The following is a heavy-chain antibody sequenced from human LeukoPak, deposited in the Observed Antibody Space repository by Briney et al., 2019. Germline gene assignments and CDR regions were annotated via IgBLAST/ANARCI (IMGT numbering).Heavy chain of an antibody. V-gene: IGHV3-23*01. J-gene: IGHJ6*03. CDR1: GFTFSDYG. D-gene: IGHD3-3*01. CDR3: ARDNYDFWSGYNTIHWNYYYYMDV. CDR2: ISSSGGTT. Sequence: PGGTLRLSCAASGFTFSDYGMSWVRQAPGKGLEWVSPISSSGGTTYYADSVKGRFTISRDNAKNSLYLQMNSLRAEDTAVYYCARDNYDFWSGYNTIHWNYYYYMDVWGKGTTVTVSS.